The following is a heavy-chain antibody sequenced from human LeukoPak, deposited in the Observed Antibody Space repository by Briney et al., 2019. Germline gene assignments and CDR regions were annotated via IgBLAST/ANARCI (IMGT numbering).Heavy chain of an antibody. CDR2: IVPIFGTA. Sequence: SVKVSCKASGGTFSSYAISWVRQAPGQGLEWIGGIVPIFGTANYAQKFQGRVTITADESTSTAYMELSSLRFEDTAVYYCAREGIAARPGWFDPWGQGTLVTVSS. D-gene: IGHD6-6*01. CDR3: AREGIAARPGWFDP. CDR1: GGTFSSYA. J-gene: IGHJ5*02. V-gene: IGHV1-69*13.